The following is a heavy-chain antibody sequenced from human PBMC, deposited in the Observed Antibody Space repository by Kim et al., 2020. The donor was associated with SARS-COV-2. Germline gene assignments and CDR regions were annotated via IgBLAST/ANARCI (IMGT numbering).Heavy chain of an antibody. D-gene: IGHD3-22*01. CDR1: GYTFTSYY. V-gene: IGHV1-46*01. CDR2: INPSGGST. Sequence: ASVKVSCKASGYTFTSYYMHWVRQAPGQGLEWMGIINPSGGSTSYAQKFQGRVTMTRDTSTSTVYMELSSLRSEDTAVYYCARDSGGNYYYDSSGYYYVPWYYYGMDVWGQGTTVTVSS. J-gene: IGHJ6*02. CDR3: ARDSGGNYYYDSSGYYYVPWYYYGMDV.